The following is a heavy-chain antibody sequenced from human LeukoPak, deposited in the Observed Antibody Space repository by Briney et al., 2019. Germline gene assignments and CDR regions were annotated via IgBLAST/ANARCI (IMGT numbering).Heavy chain of an antibody. D-gene: IGHD4-17*01. CDR3: AKLLDYGDLIDDAFDI. V-gene: IGHV3-30*18. J-gene: IGHJ3*02. Sequence: GGSLRLSCAASGFTFSSYGMHWVRQAPGKGLEWVAVISYDGSNKYYADSVKGRFTISRDNSKNTLYLQMNSLRAEDTAVYYCAKLLDYGDLIDDAFDIWGQGTMVTVSS. CDR2: ISYDGSNK. CDR1: GFTFSSYG.